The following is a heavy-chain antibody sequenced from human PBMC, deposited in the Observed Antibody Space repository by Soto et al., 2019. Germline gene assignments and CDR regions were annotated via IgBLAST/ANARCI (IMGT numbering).Heavy chain of an antibody. CDR1: GFTFSSCT. D-gene: IGHD2-15*01. J-gene: IGHJ6*02. CDR2: IRPSSGHI. Sequence: EVHLVESGGGLVKPGGSLRLSCAVSGFTFSSCTMNWVRQAPGKGLEWVSSIRPSSGHIYYADSVKGRFTISRDNAKNSLFRQMNSLRGEDTAVYYCAGCSGGACHKNYGMDVWGQGTTVTVSS. V-gene: IGHV3-21*06. CDR3: AGCSGGACHKNYGMDV.